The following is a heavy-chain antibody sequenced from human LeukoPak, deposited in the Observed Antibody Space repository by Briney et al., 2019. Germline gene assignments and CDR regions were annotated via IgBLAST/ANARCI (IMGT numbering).Heavy chain of an antibody. CDR2: INPNTGDT. J-gene: IGHJ4*02. CDR3: ARSRRVGNGEYPDY. Sequence: ASVKVSCKASGYTFTGYYMHWVRKTPGQGLEWMGWINPNTGDTNYGRKLQGRVTMTRDTPINTAYMELRSLRSDDTAVYYCARSRRVGNGEYPDYWGQGTLVTVSS. V-gene: IGHV1-2*02. CDR1: GYTFTGYY. D-gene: IGHD3-10*01.